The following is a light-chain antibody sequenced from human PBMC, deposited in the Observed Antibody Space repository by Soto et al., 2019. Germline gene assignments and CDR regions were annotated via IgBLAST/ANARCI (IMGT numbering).Light chain of an antibody. J-gene: IGKJ4*01. CDR3: QQRNNWPPAT. CDR1: QSVSIN. CDR2: DAS. V-gene: IGKV3-11*01. Sequence: EIVLTQSPATLSLSPGERATLSCRASQSVSINLAWYQQKPGQAPRLLIYDASNRTTGIPARFSGSGSGTDFTLSISSLEPEDFAVYYCQQRNNWPPATFGGGTKVDIK.